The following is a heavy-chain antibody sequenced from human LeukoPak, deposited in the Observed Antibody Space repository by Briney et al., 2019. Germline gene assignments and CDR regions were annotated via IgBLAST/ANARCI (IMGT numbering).Heavy chain of an antibody. Sequence: ASVKVSCKASVYTFTGYYMHWVRQAPGQGLEWMGWINPNSGGTNYAQKFQGRVTMNRDTSISTAYMELSRLRSDDTAVYYCARDRGLSSWYFDYWGQGTLVTVSS. CDR3: ARDRGLSSWYFDY. V-gene: IGHV1-2*02. D-gene: IGHD6-13*01. CDR2: INPNSGGT. CDR1: VYTFTGYY. J-gene: IGHJ4*02.